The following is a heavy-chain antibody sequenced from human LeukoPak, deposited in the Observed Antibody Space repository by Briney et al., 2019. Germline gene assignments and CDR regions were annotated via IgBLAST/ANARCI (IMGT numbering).Heavy chain of an antibody. CDR1: GFALSDHY. J-gene: IGHJ4*02. V-gene: IGHV3-11*01. CDR2: LSSGDNFI. CDR3: ARGRDYFDH. Sequence: GRSLRLSCAASGFALSDHYMSWIRQAPGKGLEWGASLSSGDNFIFYGGSVKGRFTISRDNAKNSVFLQMNSLRVEDTAVYYCARGRDYFDHWGQGTLVTASS.